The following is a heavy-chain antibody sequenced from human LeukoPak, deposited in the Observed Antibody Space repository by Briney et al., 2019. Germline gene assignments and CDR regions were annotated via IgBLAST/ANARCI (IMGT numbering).Heavy chain of an antibody. J-gene: IGHJ4*02. CDR2: ISAYNGNT. CDR3: ARDAVYPLGSIVGATKMAGYFDY. V-gene: IGHV1-18*01. D-gene: IGHD1-26*01. CDR1: GYTFTSYG. Sequence: GASVKVSCKASGYTFTSYGISWVRQAPGQGLEWMGWISAYNGNTNYAQKLQGRVTMTTDTSTSTAYMELRSLRSDDTAVYYCARDAVYPLGSIVGATKMAGYFDYWGQGTLVTVSS.